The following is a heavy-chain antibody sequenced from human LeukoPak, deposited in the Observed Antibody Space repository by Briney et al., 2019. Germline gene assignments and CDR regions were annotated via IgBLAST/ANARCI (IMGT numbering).Heavy chain of an antibody. CDR1: GYTFTNCG. D-gene: IGHD6-6*01. CDR3: ARDRIATRPVRFHP. Sequence: ASVKVACKDSGYTFTNCGINWVRQAPGQGLEWMGWISAYYGNTHYAQNHQGRVSLTADASASTAYLELGGLGEDDTAVYCCARDRIATRPVRFHPWGGGTGLTVSS. CDR2: ISAYYGNT. V-gene: IGHV1-18*01. J-gene: IGHJ5*02.